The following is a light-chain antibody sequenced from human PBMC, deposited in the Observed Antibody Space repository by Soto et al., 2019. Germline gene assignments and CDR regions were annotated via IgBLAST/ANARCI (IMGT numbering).Light chain of an antibody. CDR1: QSISIY. J-gene: IGKJ2*01. CDR3: QQSDSTPYT. CDR2: DAS. V-gene: IGKV1-39*01. Sequence: DIQMTQSPASLSASVGDSVTITCRTSQSISIYLNWYQQKPGKAPRLLIYDASSLLSGVPSRFSGSGSGTDFTLTIASLQPEDFSTYYCQQSDSTPYTFGQGTKVEI.